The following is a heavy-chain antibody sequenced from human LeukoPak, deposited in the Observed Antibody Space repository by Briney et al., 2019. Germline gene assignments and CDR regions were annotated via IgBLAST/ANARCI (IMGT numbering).Heavy chain of an antibody. CDR3: AGHRPNYDILTGYTWRWFDP. CDR2: IYTSGST. Sequence: PSETLSLTCTVSGGSISSYYWSWIRQPPGKGLEWIGYIYTSGSTNYNPSLKSRVTVSVDTSKNQFSLKLSSVTAADTAVYYCAGHRPNYDILTGYTWRWFDPWGQGTLVTVSS. V-gene: IGHV4-4*09. J-gene: IGHJ5*02. CDR1: GGSISSYY. D-gene: IGHD3-9*01.